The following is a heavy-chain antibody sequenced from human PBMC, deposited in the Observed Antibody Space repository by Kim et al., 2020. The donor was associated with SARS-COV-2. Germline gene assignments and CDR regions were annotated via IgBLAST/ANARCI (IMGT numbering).Heavy chain of an antibody. CDR1: GFTFDDYG. J-gene: IGHJ4*02. CDR2: INWNCGST. Sequence: GGSLRLSCAASGFTFDDYGMSWVRQAPGKGLEWVSGINWNCGSTGYADSVKGRFTISRDNAKNSLYLQMNSLRAEDTALYYCARVYYYDSSGYFDYWGQGTLVTVSS. D-gene: IGHD3-22*01. V-gene: IGHV3-20*04. CDR3: ARVYYYDSSGYFDY.